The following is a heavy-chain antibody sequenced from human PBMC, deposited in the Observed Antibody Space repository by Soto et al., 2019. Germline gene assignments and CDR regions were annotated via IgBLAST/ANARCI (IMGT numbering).Heavy chain of an antibody. D-gene: IGHD1-26*01. CDR2: IYPSGTT. Sequence: SETLSLTCSVFGGSVSRGGYYWTWIRQFPGKCLEWIGHIYPSGTTYHNPSLKSRASISLDTSKNQISLTLTSVTAADTAVYYWPSSAYSVWGQGTLVTVSS. J-gene: IGHJ4*02. CDR1: GGSVSRGGYY. CDR3: PSSAYSV. V-gene: IGHV4-31*03.